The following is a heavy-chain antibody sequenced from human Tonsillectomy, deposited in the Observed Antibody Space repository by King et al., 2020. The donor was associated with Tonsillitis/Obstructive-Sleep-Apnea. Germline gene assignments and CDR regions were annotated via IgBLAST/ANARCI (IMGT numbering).Heavy chain of an antibody. Sequence: VQLVESGGGVVRPGGSLRLSFAASGFTFEDSGFRWVRQALGNGLVWVSGINWYGGSSGYADSVKGRFTIYRDNAKNSLYLEMNSLRAEDTALYYCVRALRGDGRDYWGQGTLVTVSS. J-gene: IGHJ4*02. CDR1: GFTFEDSG. D-gene: IGHD5-24*01. CDR3: VRALRGDGRDY. V-gene: IGHV3-20*03. CDR2: INWYGGSS.